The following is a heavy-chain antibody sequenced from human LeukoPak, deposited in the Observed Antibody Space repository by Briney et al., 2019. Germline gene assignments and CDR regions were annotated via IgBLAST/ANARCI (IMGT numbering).Heavy chain of an antibody. J-gene: IGHJ6*02. CDR3: AGVIAAARLASYYYGMDV. CDR1: GGSISSSSYY. V-gene: IGHV4-39*07. D-gene: IGHD6-13*01. CDR2: IYYSGST. Sequence: SETLSLTCTVSGGSISSSSYYWGWIRQPPGKGLEWIGSIYYSGSTYYNPSLKSRVTISVDTSKNQFSLKLSSVTAADTAVYYCAGVIAAARLASYYYGMDVWSQGTTVTVSS.